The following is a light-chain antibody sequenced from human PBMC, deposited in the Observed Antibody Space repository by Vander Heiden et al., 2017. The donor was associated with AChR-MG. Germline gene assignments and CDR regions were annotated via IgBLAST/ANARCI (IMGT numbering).Light chain of an antibody. J-gene: IGLJ3*02. CDR3: SSYTSSTTWV. Sequence: QSALTQPASVSGSPGQSITISCPGTSSDVGGYNYLYWYQRHPGKAPELMIYDVSNRPSGVSNRFSGSKSGNTAFLTISGLQAEDEADYYCSSYTSSTTWVFGGGTKLTVL. CDR1: SSDVGGYNY. V-gene: IGLV2-14*03. CDR2: DVS.